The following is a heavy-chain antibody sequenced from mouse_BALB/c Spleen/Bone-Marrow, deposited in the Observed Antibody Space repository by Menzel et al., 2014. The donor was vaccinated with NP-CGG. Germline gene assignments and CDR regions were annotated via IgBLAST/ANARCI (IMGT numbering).Heavy chain of an antibody. D-gene: IGHD1-2*01. CDR2: ISSYSGNT. CDR1: GYTFTGYA. Sequence: VQLQQSGPELVRPGVSVKISCKGFGYTFTGYAIHWVKQSHAKTLERIGVISSYSGNTNYNQKFKGRATMTVDKSSSTAYMELARLTSEDSAIYYCASTAGTQYDYFAYWGQGTTLTVSS. J-gene: IGHJ2*01. CDR3: ASTAGTQYDYFAY. V-gene: IGHV1-67*01.